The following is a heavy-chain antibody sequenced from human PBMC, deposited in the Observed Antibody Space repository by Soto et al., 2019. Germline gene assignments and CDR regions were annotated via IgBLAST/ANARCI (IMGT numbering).Heavy chain of an antibody. V-gene: IGHV1-46*01. CDR3: ARVGEEIYCSGGSCYSPYYYYGMDV. Sequence: QVQLVQSGAEVKKPGASVKVSCKASGYTFTSYYMHWVRQAPGQGLEWMGIINPSGGSTSYAQKFQGRATLPRDTSTSTVYMELSSLRSEDTAVYYCARVGEEIYCSGGSCYSPYYYYGMDVWGQGTTVTVSS. J-gene: IGHJ6*02. CDR1: GYTFTSYY. CDR2: INPSGGST. D-gene: IGHD2-15*01.